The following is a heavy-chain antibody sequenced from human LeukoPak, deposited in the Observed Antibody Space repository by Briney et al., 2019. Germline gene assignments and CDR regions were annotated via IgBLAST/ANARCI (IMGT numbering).Heavy chain of an antibody. CDR1: GFTFSSYS. D-gene: IGHD3-22*01. CDR3: AKDYDSSGYFFPGAAFDI. Sequence: GGSLRLSCAASGFTFSSYSMSWVRQAPGKGLEWVSAISGSGGSTYYADSVKGRFTISRDNSKNTLYLQMNSLRAEDTAVYYCAKDYDSSGYFFPGAAFDIWGQGTMVTVSS. V-gene: IGHV3-23*01. J-gene: IGHJ3*02. CDR2: ISGSGGST.